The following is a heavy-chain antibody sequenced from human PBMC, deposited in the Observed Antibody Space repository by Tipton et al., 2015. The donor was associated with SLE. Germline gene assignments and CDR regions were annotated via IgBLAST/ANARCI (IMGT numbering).Heavy chain of an antibody. V-gene: IGHV4-59*11. D-gene: IGHD6-19*01. CDR2: IYYSGST. CDR1: GGSISSHY. CDR3: ARFSKLYSSGWYDYDY. J-gene: IGHJ4*02. Sequence: TLSLTCTVSGGSISSHYWSWIRQPPGKGLEWIGYIYYSGSTNYNPSLKSRVTISVDTSKNQFSLKLSSVTAADTAVYYCARFSKLYSSGWYDYDYWGQGTLVTVSS.